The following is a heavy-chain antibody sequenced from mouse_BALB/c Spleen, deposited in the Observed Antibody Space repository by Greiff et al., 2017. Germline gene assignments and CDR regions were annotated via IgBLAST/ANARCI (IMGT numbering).Heavy chain of an antibody. Sequence: EVKVVESGGGLVKPGGSLKLSCAASGFTFSSYAMSWVRQSPEKRLEWVAEISSGGSYTYYPDTVTGRFTISRDNAKNTLYLEMSSLRSEDTAMYYCARDLGITTDGSAMDYWGQGTSVTVSS. CDR3: ARDLGITTDGSAMDY. V-gene: IGHV5-9-4*01. CDR2: ISSGGSYT. CDR1: GFTFSSYA. J-gene: IGHJ4*01. D-gene: IGHD2-4*01.